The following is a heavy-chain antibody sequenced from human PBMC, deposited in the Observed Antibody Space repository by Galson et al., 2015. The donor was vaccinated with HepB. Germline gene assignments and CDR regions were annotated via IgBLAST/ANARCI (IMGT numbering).Heavy chain of an antibody. Sequence: SVKVSCKASGYTFTSYGISWVRQAPGQGLEWMGWISAYNGNTNYAQKLQGRVTMTTDTSTSTAYMELRSLRSDDTAVYYCARDYSPSRVGSSTVVTSPNYWGQGTLVTVSS. CDR2: ISAYNGNT. V-gene: IGHV1-18*04. CDR3: ARDYSPSRVGSSTVVTSPNY. CDR1: GYTFTSYG. J-gene: IGHJ4*02. D-gene: IGHD4-23*01.